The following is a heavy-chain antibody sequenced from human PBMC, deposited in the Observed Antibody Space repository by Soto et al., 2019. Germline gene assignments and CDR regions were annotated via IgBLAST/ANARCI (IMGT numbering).Heavy chain of an antibody. CDR3: ARDPSTTGYYGLDV. V-gene: IGHV3-53*01. CDR1: GFTVKNYQ. Sequence: GGSLRLSCAASGFTVKNYQMNWVRQAPGKGLEWVSVIYSGGVTYYPDSVKGRFTTIRDTSKNTVYLQMNSLRADDTAMYYCARDPSTTGYYGLDVWGQGTTVTVSS. J-gene: IGHJ6*02. CDR2: IYSGGVT.